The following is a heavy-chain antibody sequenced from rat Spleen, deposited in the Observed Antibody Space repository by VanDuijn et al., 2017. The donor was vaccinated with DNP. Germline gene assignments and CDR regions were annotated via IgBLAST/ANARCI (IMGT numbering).Heavy chain of an antibody. CDR3: ARRDY. CDR1: GYSISSNY. J-gene: IGHJ2*01. CDR2: ISYSGST. V-gene: IGHV3-1*01. Sequence: EVQLQESGPGLVKPSQSLSLTCSVTGYSISSNYWGWIRKFPGNKMEWMGYISYSGSTSYNPSLKSRISITRDTSKNQFFLHLNSVTTDDTATYYCARRDYWGQGVMVTVSS.